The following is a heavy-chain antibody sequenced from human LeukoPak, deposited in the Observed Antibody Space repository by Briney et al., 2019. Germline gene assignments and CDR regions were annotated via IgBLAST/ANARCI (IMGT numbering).Heavy chain of an antibody. V-gene: IGHV3-7*01. CDR3: TRNQYNAFDI. CDR2: IKPDGSDK. J-gene: IGHJ3*02. D-gene: IGHD1-14*01. CDR1: GFSFSSYW. Sequence: GGSLRLSCAASGFSFSSYWMSWVRQAPGKGLERVANIKPDGSDKRYVDSVKGRFTISRDNAKNSLYLQMNSLRGDDKGVFYCTRNQYNAFDIWGQGTMVTVSS.